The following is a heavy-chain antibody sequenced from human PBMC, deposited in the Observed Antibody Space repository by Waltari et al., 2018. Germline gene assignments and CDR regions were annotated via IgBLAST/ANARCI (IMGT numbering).Heavy chain of an antibody. D-gene: IGHD6-19*01. CDR2: ISASGGSA. CDR3: TKVLDSWLVDEVDY. Sequence: EVQLVESGGALLQPGGSLRLSCAASGFTFSSYAMGWVRQAPGNGLEWVSTISASGGSAYYTDSVKGRFTISRDNSKDTLYLQMNALRAEDTAMYYCTKVLDSWLVDEVDYWGQGTRVTVSS. CDR1: GFTFSSYA. V-gene: IGHV3-23*04. J-gene: IGHJ4*02.